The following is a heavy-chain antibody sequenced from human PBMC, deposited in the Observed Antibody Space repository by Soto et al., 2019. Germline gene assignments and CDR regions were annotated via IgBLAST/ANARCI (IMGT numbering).Heavy chain of an antibody. Sequence: ASVKVSCKASGYTFTGYYMHWVRQAPGQGIEWMGWINAGNGNTKYSQKFQGRVTITRDTSASTAYMELSSLRSEDTAVYYCARVPTKSAVAGTPWFDPWGQGTLVTVSS. CDR2: INAGNGNT. CDR1: GYTFTGYY. J-gene: IGHJ5*02. D-gene: IGHD6-19*01. CDR3: ARVPTKSAVAGTPWFDP. V-gene: IGHV1-3*01.